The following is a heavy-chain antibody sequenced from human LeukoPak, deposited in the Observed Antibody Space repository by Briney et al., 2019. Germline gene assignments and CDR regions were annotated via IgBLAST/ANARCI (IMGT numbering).Heavy chain of an antibody. CDR2: MNPNSGNT. V-gene: IGHV1-8*01. D-gene: IGHD4-23*01. CDR3: ANNSGPLSHYYYCGMDG. Sequence: ASVKVSCKASGYTFTSYDINWVRQATGQGLEWMGWMNPNSGNTGYAQKFQGRVTMTRNTSISTAYMELSSLRSEDTAVYYCANNSGPLSHYYYCGMDGWGQGTTVTVSS. CDR1: GYTFTSYD. J-gene: IGHJ6*02.